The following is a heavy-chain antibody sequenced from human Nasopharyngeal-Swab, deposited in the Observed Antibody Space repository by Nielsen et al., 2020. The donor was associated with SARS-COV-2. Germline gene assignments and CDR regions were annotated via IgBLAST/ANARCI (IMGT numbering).Heavy chain of an antibody. J-gene: IGHJ4*02. V-gene: IGHV1-18*01. CDR3: ATVFAYYGSGRPIDY. Sequence: ASVKVSCKASGYTFTSFGISWVRQAPGQGLEWMGWISVYNGNTNYAQKLQGRVTMTTDTSTSTAYMELSSLRSEDTAVYYCATVFAYYGSGRPIDYWGQGTLVTVSS. CDR1: GYTFTSFG. CDR2: ISVYNGNT. D-gene: IGHD3-10*01.